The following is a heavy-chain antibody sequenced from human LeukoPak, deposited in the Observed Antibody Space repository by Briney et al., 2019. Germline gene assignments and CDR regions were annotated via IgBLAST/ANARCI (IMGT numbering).Heavy chain of an antibody. J-gene: IGHJ4*02. V-gene: IGHV4-34*01. CDR3: ANLGDYSSGDY. Sequence: SETLSLTCAVYGGSFSGYYWSWIRQPPGKGLEWIGEINHSGSTNYNPSLKSRVTISVDTSKNQFSLKLSSVIAADTAVYYCANLGDYSSGDYWGQGTLVTVSS. CDR2: INHSGST. CDR1: GGSFSGYY. D-gene: IGHD4-17*01.